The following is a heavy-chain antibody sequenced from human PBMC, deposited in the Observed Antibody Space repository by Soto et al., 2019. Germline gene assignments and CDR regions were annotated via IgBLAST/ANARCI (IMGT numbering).Heavy chain of an antibody. V-gene: IGHV4-61*01. CDR1: GGSVSSGSYY. CDR3: ARDSGTYYYDSSGYQRWFDP. Sequence: SETLSLTCTVSGGSVSSGSYYWSWIRQPPGKGLEWIGYIYYSGSTNYNPSLKSRVTISVDTSKNQFSLKLSSVTAADTAVYYCARDSGTYYYDSSGYQRWFDPWGQGTLVGVSS. CDR2: IYYSGST. J-gene: IGHJ5*02. D-gene: IGHD3-22*01.